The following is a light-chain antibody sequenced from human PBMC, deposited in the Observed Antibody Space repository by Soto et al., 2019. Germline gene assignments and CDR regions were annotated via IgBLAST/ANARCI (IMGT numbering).Light chain of an antibody. CDR3: QHYNSYSEA. CDR1: QTISSW. CDR2: KAS. J-gene: IGKJ1*01. V-gene: IGKV1-5*03. Sequence: DIQMTQSPSTLSGSVGDRVTITCRASQTISSWLAWYQQKPGKAPKLLIYKASTLKSGVPSRFSGSGSGTEFTLTISSLQPDDFAPYYCQHYNSYSEAFGQGTKVEV.